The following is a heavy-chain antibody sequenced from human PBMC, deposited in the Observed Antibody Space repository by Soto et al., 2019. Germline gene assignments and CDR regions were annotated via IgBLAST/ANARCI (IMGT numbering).Heavy chain of an antibody. CDR2: ISHSGST. Sequence: QLQLQESGSGLVKPSQTLSLTCAVSGGSTSSGGYSWSWLRQPPGKGLEWIGYISHSGSTYYNPSLKRRVTISVDPSKNQFSLRLSSVTAADTAAYYCARGGLLPDYWGQGTLVTVSS. CDR1: GGSTSSGGYS. V-gene: IGHV4-30-2*01. J-gene: IGHJ4*02. CDR3: ARGGLLPDY. D-gene: IGHD6-19*01.